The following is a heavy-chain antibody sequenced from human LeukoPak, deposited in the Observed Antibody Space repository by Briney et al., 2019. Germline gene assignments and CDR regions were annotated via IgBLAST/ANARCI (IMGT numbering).Heavy chain of an antibody. CDR1: GYTFTSNG. J-gene: IGHJ4*02. CDR2: ISTYNGNT. Sequence: ASVKVSCKASGYTFTSNGISWVRQAPGQGLEWMGWISTYNGNTNYAQKFQGRVTMTTDTSTSTAYRELRSLRSDDTAVYYCARIKWELLGPFDYWGQGTLVTVSS. V-gene: IGHV1-18*01. D-gene: IGHD1-26*01. CDR3: ARIKWELLGPFDY.